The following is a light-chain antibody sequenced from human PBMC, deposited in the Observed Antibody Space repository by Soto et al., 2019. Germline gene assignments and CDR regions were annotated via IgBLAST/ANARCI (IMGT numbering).Light chain of an antibody. CDR3: CSYAGKSYV. Sequence: QSALTQPRSVSGSPGQSVTISCTGTSSDVGTYNYVSWYQQHPGKAPKVMVFDVSRRPSGVPDRFSGSKSGNTASLTISGLQTEDEADYYCCSYAGKSYVFGTWTKVTVL. CDR2: DVS. V-gene: IGLV2-11*01. J-gene: IGLJ1*01. CDR1: SSDVGTYNY.